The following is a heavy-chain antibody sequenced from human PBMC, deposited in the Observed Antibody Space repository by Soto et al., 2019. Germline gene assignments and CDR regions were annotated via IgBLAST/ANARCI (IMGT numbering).Heavy chain of an antibody. CDR3: ARGGMILIDS. CDR1: GGSFSGYY. D-gene: IGHD3-16*01. CDR2: INHSGST. J-gene: IGHJ4*02. V-gene: IGHV4-34*01. Sequence: SETLSLTCAVYGGSFSGYYWSWIRQPPGKGLEWIGEINHSGSTNYNPSLKSRVTISVDTSKNQFSLKLSSVTAADTSVYYCARGGMILIDSRSQGTLVTVSA.